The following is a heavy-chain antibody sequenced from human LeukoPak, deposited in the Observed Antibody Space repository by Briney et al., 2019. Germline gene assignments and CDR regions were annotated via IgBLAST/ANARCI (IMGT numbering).Heavy chain of an antibody. J-gene: IGHJ3*02. CDR3: AKDPIGIGPAFDI. CDR2: ISDSGRDT. V-gene: IGHV3-23*01. CDR1: GFTFSSYA. Sequence: PGGSLRLSCAASGFTFSSYAMSWVRRAPGKGLEWVSAISDSGRDTSYAGSVKGRFTISRDNSKNTLYLQMNSLRADDTAVYYCAKDPIGIGPAFDIWGQGTMVTVSS. D-gene: IGHD1-26*01.